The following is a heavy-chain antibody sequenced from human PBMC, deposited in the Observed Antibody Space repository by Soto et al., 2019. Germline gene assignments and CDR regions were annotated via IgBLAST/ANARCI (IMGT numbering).Heavy chain of an antibody. CDR1: GYAFTSYG. CDR3: AREYDGPTGTTLGP. J-gene: IGHJ5*02. V-gene: IGHV1-18*01. Sequence: ASVNVYCKGSGYAFTSYGISWVRQAPGQGLEWMGWISAYNGNTNYAQKHQGRVTMTTDTSTRTAYLELRSLRSDDTAVYYCAREYDGPTGTTLGPWGQGTLGTVSS. CDR2: ISAYNGNT. D-gene: IGHD1-7*01.